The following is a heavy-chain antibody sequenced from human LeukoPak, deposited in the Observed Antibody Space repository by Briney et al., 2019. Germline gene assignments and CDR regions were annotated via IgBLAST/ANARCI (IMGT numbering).Heavy chain of an antibody. Sequence: SETLSLTCAVYGGSFNGYFWSWIRQPPGKGLEWIGSIYYSGSTYYSPSLKSRVAISVDTSKNQFSLKLSSVTAADTAVYYCANYCSSSSCHTRRAFDIWGQGTMVTVSS. J-gene: IGHJ3*02. D-gene: IGHD2-2*02. CDR3: ANYCSSSSCHTRRAFDI. CDR1: GGSFNGYF. CDR2: IYYSGST. V-gene: IGHV4-34*01.